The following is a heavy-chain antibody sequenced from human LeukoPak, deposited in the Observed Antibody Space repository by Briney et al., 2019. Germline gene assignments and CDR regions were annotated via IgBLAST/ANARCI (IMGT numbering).Heavy chain of an antibody. V-gene: IGHV5-10-1*01. D-gene: IGHD2/OR15-2a*01. J-gene: IGHJ4*02. CDR2: INPSDSYT. CDR3: ARHNREDFDY. CDR1: GYSFTNYW. Sequence: GESLRISCKGSGYSFTNYWISWVRQLPGKGLEWMGRINPSDSYTNYSPSFHGHVTISADKSISTAYVQWSSLKATDTAIYYCARHNREDFDYWGQGTLVTVSS.